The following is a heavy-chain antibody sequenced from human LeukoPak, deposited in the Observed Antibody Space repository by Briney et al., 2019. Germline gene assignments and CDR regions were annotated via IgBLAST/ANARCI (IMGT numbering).Heavy chain of an antibody. CDR3: ARGSITIFGVVTL. Sequence: GGSLRLSCAASGFTFSSYEMNWVRQAPGKGLEWVSYISSSGSTIYYADSVKGRFTISRDSAKNSLYLQMNSLRAEDTAVYYCARGSITIFGVVTLWGQGTLVTVSS. CDR1: GFTFSSYE. D-gene: IGHD3-3*01. J-gene: IGHJ4*02. CDR2: ISSSGSTI. V-gene: IGHV3-48*03.